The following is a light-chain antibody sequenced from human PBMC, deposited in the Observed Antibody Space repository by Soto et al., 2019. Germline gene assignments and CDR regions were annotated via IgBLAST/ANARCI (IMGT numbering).Light chain of an antibody. CDR1: SSDVGGYNS. CDR3: SSYAGSNNVL. CDR2: EVT. V-gene: IGLV2-8*01. J-gene: IGLJ3*02. Sequence: QSALTQPPSASGSPGQSVIISCTGTSSDVGGYNSVSWYQQHPGKAPNVIIYEVTKRPSGVPDRFSGSKSGNTDSLTVSGIQSAYDADSYCSSYAGSNNVLFGGGTKLTV.